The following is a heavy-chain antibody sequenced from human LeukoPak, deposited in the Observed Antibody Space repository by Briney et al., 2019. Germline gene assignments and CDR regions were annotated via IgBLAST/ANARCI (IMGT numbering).Heavy chain of an antibody. CDR3: ARDPRLAAALRKYYFDY. CDR1: GFTFSSYA. V-gene: IGHV3-23*01. J-gene: IGHJ4*02. CDR2: ISGSGGST. Sequence: TGGSLRLSCAASGFTFSSYAMSWVRQAPGKGLEWVSAISGSGGSTYYADSVKGRFTISRDNSKNTLYLQMNSLRAEDTAVYYCARDPRLAAALRKYYFDYWGQGTLVTVSS. D-gene: IGHD6-13*01.